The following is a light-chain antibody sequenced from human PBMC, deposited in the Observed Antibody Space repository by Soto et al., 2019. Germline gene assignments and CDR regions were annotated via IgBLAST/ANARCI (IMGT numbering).Light chain of an antibody. CDR2: GAS. CDR1: QSISNN. V-gene: IGKV3-15*01. CDR3: QQYNNWPRT. Sequence: EIVMTQSPVTLSASPVERATLSCRASQSISNNLAWYQQKPGQAPRLLIYGASTRATGIPARFSGSESGTEFNISISSLQSEDFAVYYCQQYNNWPRTLGQGTKVDIK. J-gene: IGKJ1*01.